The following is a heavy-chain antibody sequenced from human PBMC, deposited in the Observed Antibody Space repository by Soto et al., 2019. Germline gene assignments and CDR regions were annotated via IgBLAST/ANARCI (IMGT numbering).Heavy chain of an antibody. J-gene: IGHJ3*01. V-gene: IGHV4-39*01. CDR1: GGSVSSGSFY. D-gene: IGHD1-20*01. Sequence: QLQLKQSGPGLVKPLETLSLTCTVSGGSVSSGSFYWGWIRQPPWKGLEWNGDIYYNGDIYYNPSLKSRDTISVDTSEDQFSLKLSYVTAADTAVYYCARRDIDNWNQRHAFAFWGQGTMFAVSS. CDR2: IYYNGDI. CDR3: ARRDIDNWNQRHAFAF.